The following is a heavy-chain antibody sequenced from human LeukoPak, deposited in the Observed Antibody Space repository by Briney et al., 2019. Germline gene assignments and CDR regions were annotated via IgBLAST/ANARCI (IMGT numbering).Heavy chain of an antibody. CDR3: ASDRDYYDSSGYLFDY. V-gene: IGHV3-7*01. Sequence: GGSLRLSCAASGFTFSSYWMSWVGQAPGKGVEGVANINQEGSEKYYVGSVKGGFTISRDNAKHSLYLQMNSLRAEDTAVYYCASDRDYYDSSGYLFDYWGQGTLVTVSS. D-gene: IGHD3-22*01. CDR2: INQEGSEK. CDR1: GFTFSSYW. J-gene: IGHJ4*02.